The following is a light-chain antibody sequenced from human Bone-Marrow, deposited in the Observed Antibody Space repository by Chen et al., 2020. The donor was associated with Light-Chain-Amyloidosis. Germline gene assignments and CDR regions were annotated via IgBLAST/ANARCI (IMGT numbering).Light chain of an antibody. Sequence: SYVLTQPSSVLVCPGQTATIACGGNNIGSKSVPWYQQTPGKAPLLVVYDDSDRPSGIPERLSGSNSGNTATLTISRVEAGDEADYYCQVWDRSSDRPVFGGGTKLTVL. J-gene: IGLJ3*02. CDR2: DDS. CDR3: QVWDRSSDRPV. CDR1: NIGSKS. V-gene: IGLV3-21*02.